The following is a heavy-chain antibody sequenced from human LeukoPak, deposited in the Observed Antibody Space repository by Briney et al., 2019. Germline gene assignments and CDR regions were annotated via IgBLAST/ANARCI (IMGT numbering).Heavy chain of an antibody. Sequence: PGGSLRLSCAASGFTFSNYGMSWVRQAPGKGLEWVSVISGSGGSTYYEDSVKGRFTIPRDNSKSTLYLQMNSLRAEDTAVYYCAKALYSSSWYGDYWGQGTLVTVSS. J-gene: IGHJ4*02. CDR1: GFTFSNYG. D-gene: IGHD6-13*01. CDR2: ISGSGGST. V-gene: IGHV3-23*01. CDR3: AKALYSSSWYGDY.